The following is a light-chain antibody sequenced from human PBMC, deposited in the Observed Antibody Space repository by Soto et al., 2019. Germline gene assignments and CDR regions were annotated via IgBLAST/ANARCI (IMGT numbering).Light chain of an antibody. CDR1: QSVASSH. V-gene: IGKV3-20*01. CDR2: AAS. CDR3: XXYGRSPIFT. Sequence: EVVLTQSPGTLSLSAGERATLSCRASQSVASSHLAWYQQKPGQAPRLLIYAASTRAAGVPDRFSGSGSGTDFTLTISRLEPEDFXVXFXXXYGRSPIFTFGPGTTVDMK. J-gene: IGKJ3*01.